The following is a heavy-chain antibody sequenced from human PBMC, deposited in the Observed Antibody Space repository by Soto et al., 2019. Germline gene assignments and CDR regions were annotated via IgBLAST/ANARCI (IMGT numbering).Heavy chain of an antibody. V-gene: IGHV3-74*01. CDR1: GFSFVSSW. Sequence: EVQLVESGGGLVQPGGPLSLPCAAPGFSFVSSWMPWVRKAQGKGQLWVSRIDYDGTTTNYADSVKGRFTISRDNAKSTLYLQMNSLRPEDTAVYYCTRGPRASSGGTGAYWGKGTLVTVSS. CDR3: TRGPRASSGGTGAY. D-gene: IGHD2-2*01. CDR2: IDYDGTTT. J-gene: IGHJ1*01.